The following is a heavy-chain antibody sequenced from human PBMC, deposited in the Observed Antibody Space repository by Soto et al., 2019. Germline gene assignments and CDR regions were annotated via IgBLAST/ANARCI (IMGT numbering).Heavy chain of an antibody. Sequence: QVQLVQSGPEVKKSGSSVKVSCKLSGGTFTSDTISWLRRAPGQGLEWMGRIIPILGTGNYAQKFQGRITITEDKSTKTGYMELSSLTSEDTAIYYGAREEGSYNMGTFPFYYMDVWGNGTTVTVSS. CDR2: IIPILGTG. CDR3: AREEGSYNMGTFPFYYMDV. D-gene: IGHD3-10*01. J-gene: IGHJ6*03. CDR1: GGTFTSDT. V-gene: IGHV1-69*08.